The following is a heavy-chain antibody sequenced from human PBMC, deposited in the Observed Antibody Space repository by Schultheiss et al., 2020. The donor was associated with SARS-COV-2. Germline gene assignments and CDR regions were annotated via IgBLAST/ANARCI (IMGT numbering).Heavy chain of an antibody. D-gene: IGHD1-26*01. CDR3: ARDLQASVGYRPRDWFDP. CDR2: IIPIFGTA. CDR1: GGTFSSYA. Sequence: SVKVSCKASGGTFSSYAISWVRQAPGQGLEWMGGIIPIFGTANYAQKFQGRVTMTRDTSTSTVYMELSSLRSEDTAVYYCARDLQASVGYRPRDWFDPWGQGTLVTVSS. J-gene: IGHJ5*02. V-gene: IGHV1-69*05.